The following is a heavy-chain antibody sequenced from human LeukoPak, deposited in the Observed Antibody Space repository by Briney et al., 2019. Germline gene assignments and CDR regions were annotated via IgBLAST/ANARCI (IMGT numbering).Heavy chain of an antibody. V-gene: IGHV1-8*01. CDR2: MNPNSGNT. CDR3: ATIQEGYDFWSGRFDY. D-gene: IGHD3-3*01. Sequence: ASVKVSCKASGYTFTSYDINWVRQATGQGLEWMGWMNPNSGNTGYAQKFQGRVTMTRKTSISTAYMELSSLRSEDTAVYYCATIQEGYDFWSGRFDYWGQGTLVTVSS. CDR1: GYTFTSYD. J-gene: IGHJ4*02.